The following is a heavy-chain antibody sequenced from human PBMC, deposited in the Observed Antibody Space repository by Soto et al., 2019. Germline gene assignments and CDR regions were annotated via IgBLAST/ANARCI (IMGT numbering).Heavy chain of an antibody. D-gene: IGHD5-12*01. CDR2: ISYSGGSA. Sequence: GGSLRLSCAASGFTFNSYAMSWVRQAPGKGLEWVSGISYSGGSAYYADSVKGRFTISSDNSKNTLYLQMNSLRAEDTAIYYCAKAQNNYDSSSDYWGQGTLVTVSS. J-gene: IGHJ4*02. V-gene: IGHV3-23*01. CDR3: AKAQNNYDSSSDY. CDR1: GFTFNSYA.